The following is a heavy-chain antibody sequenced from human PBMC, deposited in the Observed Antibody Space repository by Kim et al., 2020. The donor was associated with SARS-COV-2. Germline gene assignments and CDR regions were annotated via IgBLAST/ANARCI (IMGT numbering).Heavy chain of an antibody. V-gene: IGHV3-21*01. J-gene: IGHJ6*02. Sequence: GGSLRLSCAASGFTFSSYSMNWVRQAPGKGLEWVSSISSSSSYIYYADSVKGRFTISRDNAKNSLYLQMNSLRAEDTAVYYCVRHYDILTGYYYYYGMDVWGQGTTVTVSS. CDR1: GFTFSSYS. D-gene: IGHD3-9*01. CDR3: VRHYDILTGYYYYYGMDV. CDR2: ISSSSSYI.